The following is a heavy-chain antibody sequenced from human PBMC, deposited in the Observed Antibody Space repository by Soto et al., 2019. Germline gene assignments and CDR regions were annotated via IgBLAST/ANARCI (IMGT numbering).Heavy chain of an antibody. D-gene: IGHD4-17*01. Sequence: SETLSLTCTVSGGSISSSYWSWIRQSPEKGLELIGYIYNSVTTNYNPFLKSRVTISLDTSKSQFSLKLNSVTAADTAVYYCARGVATVTFFDYWGQ. CDR3: ARGVATVTFFDY. CDR1: GGSISSSY. J-gene: IGHJ4*02. CDR2: IYNSVTT. V-gene: IGHV4-59*01.